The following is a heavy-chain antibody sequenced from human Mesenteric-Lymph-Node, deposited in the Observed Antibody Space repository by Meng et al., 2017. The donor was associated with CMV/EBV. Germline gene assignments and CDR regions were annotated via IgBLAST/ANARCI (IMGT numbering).Heavy chain of an antibody. CDR2: IRSDGSNQ. CDR1: GFSFGTYG. D-gene: IGHD7-27*01. V-gene: IGHV3-30*02. CDR3: AKDANWAFDH. J-gene: IGHJ4*02. Sequence: GESLKISCAASGFSFGTYGMHWIRQAPGKGLEGVAFIRSDGSNQYYPDSVRGRLTISRDNSKSTLYLQMNNLRVEDTAVYYCAKDANWAFDHWDQGTLVTVSS.